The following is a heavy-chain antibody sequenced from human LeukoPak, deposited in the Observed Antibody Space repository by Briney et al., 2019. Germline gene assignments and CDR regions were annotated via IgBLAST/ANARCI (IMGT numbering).Heavy chain of an antibody. CDR2: IIPIFGIT. D-gene: IGHD3-3*01. CDR3: ARDVRNVYHFSSPSLFDY. Sequence: ASVKVSCKASGGTFSNYAISWVRQAPGQGLEWMGGIIPIFGITNYAQKFQGRVTITTDESTSTAYMELSSLRSEDTAVYYCARDVRNVYHFSSPSLFDYWGQGTLVTVSS. CDR1: GGTFSNYA. V-gene: IGHV1-69*05. J-gene: IGHJ4*02.